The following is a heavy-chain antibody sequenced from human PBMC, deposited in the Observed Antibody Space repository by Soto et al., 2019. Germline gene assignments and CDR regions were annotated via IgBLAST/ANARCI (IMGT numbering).Heavy chain of an antibody. CDR3: ARGNPFNYAGFDV. D-gene: IGHD3-16*01. J-gene: IGHJ6*02. V-gene: IGHV1-8*01. CDR1: GYTFSDFD. CDR2: MNAKSGDT. Sequence: QAHLEQSGAEVKRPGASVKVPCKASGYTFSDFDINWLRQASGQGPEWMGWMNAKSGDTFFAQRFQRKFNVTWDTSLSTAYMEVGSLPSADTAMYYCARGNPFNYAGFDVWGQGTTVAVSS.